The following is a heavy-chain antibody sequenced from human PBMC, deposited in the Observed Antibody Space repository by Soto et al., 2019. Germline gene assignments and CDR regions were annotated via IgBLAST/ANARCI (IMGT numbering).Heavy chain of an antibody. CDR1: GYTFSNYG. J-gene: IGHJ6*02. CDR2: ISGYNGDT. CDR3: ARVPDV. Sequence: GASVKVSCKASGYTFSNYGFSWVRQAPGQGLECMGWISGYNGDTNYAEKLQGRVTMTRNTSISTAYMELTSLRSEDTAVYYCARVPDVWGQGTTVTVSS. V-gene: IGHV1-18*01.